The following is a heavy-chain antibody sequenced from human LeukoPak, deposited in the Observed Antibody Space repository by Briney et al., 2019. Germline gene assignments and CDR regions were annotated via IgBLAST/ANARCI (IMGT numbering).Heavy chain of an antibody. CDR3: ARAPSDF. J-gene: IGHJ4*02. CDR2: INPNSGGT. CDR1: GYTFTGYY. Sequence: ASVKVSCKASGYTFTGYYMHWVRQAPGQGLEWMGWINPNSGGTNYAQKFQGRVTMTRDTSISTAYMELSSLRAEDTAVYYCARAPSDFWGQGTLVTVSS. V-gene: IGHV1-2*02.